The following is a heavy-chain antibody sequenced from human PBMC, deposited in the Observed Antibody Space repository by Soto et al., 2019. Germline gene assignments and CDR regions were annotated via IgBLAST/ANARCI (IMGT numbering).Heavy chain of an antibody. CDR1: GGSISSYY. V-gene: IGHV4-59*08. CDR3: ARHWVPGVVPAVFDY. J-gene: IGHJ4*02. D-gene: IGHD2-2*01. CDR2: IYYSGST. Sequence: SETLSLTCTVSGGSISSYYWSWIRQPPGKGLEWIGHIYYSGSTNHNPSLKSRVTISVDTSKNQFSLKLSSVTAADTAVYYCARHWVPGVVPAVFDYWGQGTLVTVSS.